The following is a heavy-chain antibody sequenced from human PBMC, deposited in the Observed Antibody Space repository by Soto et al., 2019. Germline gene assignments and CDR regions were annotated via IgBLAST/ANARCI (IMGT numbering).Heavy chain of an antibody. CDR1: GFTFSNAW. Sequence: EVQLVESGGGLVKPGGSLRLSCAASGFTFSNAWMNWVRQAPGKGLEWVGRIKSKTDGGTTDYAAPVKGRVTSSRDDSKNTLYLQMNSLKTEDTAVYYCTTDKPYGGGWFSWGQGTLVTVSS. CDR3: TTDKPYGGGWFS. J-gene: IGHJ4*02. CDR2: IKSKTDGGTT. V-gene: IGHV3-15*07. D-gene: IGHD6-19*01.